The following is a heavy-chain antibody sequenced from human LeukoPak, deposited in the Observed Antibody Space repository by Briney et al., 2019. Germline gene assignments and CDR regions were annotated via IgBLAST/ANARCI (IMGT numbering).Heavy chain of an antibody. Sequence: EPSETLSLTSAVSGSSTTIDYIWGWIRQPPGKGLEWIATIYYSWGTYFNPSLKSRVSISLDASKNQFSLKLTSLTAADTAIYYCARNVTAGFFDFWGQGILVTVSS. CDR1: GSSTTIDYI. V-gene: IGHV4-38-2*01. D-gene: IGHD3-10*01. CDR2: IYYSWGT. J-gene: IGHJ4*02. CDR3: ARNVTAGFFDF.